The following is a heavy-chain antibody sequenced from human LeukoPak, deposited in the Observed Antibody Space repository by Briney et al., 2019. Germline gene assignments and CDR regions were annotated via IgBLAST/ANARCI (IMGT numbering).Heavy chain of an antibody. J-gene: IGHJ3*02. CDR3: ARDRTRSTRGAFDI. V-gene: IGHV4-30-2*01. CDR2: IYHSGST. Sequence: SETLSLTCAVSGGSISSGGYSWSWIRQPPGKGLEWIGYIYHSGSTYYNPSLKSRVTISVDRSKNQFSLKLSSVTAADTAVYYCARDRTRSTRGAFDIWGQGTMVTVSS. D-gene: IGHD1-1*01. CDR1: GGSISSGGYS.